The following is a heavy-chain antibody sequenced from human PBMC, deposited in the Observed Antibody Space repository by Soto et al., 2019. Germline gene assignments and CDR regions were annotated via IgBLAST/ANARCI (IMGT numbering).Heavy chain of an antibody. V-gene: IGHV3-64D*06. Sequence: GGSLRLSCSASGFTFSSYARHWVRQAPGKGLEYVSAISSNGGSTYYADYVKGRFTISRDNSKNTLYLQMSSLRAEDTAVYYYVKWRLGEYYYDSSCYCFVDAFDIWGQGTMVTVSS. CDR1: GFTFSSYA. CDR2: ISSNGGST. J-gene: IGHJ3*02. CDR3: VKWRLGEYYYDSSCYCFVDAFDI. D-gene: IGHD3-22*01.